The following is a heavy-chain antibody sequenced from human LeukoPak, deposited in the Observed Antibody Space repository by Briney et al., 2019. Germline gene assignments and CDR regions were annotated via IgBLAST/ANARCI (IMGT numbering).Heavy chain of an antibody. CDR3: AREGYYYDSSGYLSG. D-gene: IGHD3-22*01. V-gene: IGHV3-30*03. J-gene: IGHJ4*02. CDR1: GFTFSSYG. CDR2: ISYDGSNK. Sequence: PGGSLRLSCAASGFTFSSYGMHWVRQAPGKGLEWVAVISYDGSNKYYADSVKGRFTISRDNAKNSLYLQMNSLRAEDTAVYYCAREGYYYDSSGYLSGWGQGTLVTVSS.